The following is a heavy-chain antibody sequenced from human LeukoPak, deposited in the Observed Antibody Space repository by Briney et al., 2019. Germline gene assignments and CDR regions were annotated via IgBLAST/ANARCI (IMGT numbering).Heavy chain of an antibody. CDR3: AELGITMIGGV. Sequence: PGGSLRLSCAASGFTFSSYSMNWVRDAPGKGLEWVSYISSSGSTIYYADSVKGRFTISRDNAKNSLYLQMNSLRAENTAVYYCAELGITMIGGVWGKGTTVTISS. CDR1: GFTFSSYS. CDR2: ISSSGSTI. D-gene: IGHD3-10*02. V-gene: IGHV3-48*04. J-gene: IGHJ6*04.